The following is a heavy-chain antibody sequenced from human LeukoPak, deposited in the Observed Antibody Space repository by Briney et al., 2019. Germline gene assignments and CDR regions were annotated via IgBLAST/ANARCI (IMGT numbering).Heavy chain of an antibody. J-gene: IGHJ6*02. CDR3: ARSTIFYGMDV. D-gene: IGHD3-3*01. Sequence: PGGSLRLSCTASGFSFSYYEMNWVRQAPGKGLEWVAHISSESGSSTYYADSVEGRCTISRDNAKNSLYLKINSLRAEDTGIYFCARSTIFYGMDVWGQGTTVTVSS. CDR1: GFSFSYYE. V-gene: IGHV3-48*03. CDR2: ISSESGSST.